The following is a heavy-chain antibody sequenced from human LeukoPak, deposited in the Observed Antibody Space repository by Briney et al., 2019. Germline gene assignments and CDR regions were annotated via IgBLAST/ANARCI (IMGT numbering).Heavy chain of an antibody. CDR2: ISDDGRNK. V-gene: IGHV3-30*18. J-gene: IGHJ4*02. CDR1: GFSFISYG. Sequence: GGTLRLSCAASGFSFISYGLHWVPQAPGKGLVWVVDISDDGRNKKYADSVKGRFTISRDNSKHTLYLQMNSLRDEDTAVYYCAKRPSDYGDYVTYFDYWGQGTLVTVSS. CDR3: AKRPSDYGDYVTYFDY. D-gene: IGHD4-17*01.